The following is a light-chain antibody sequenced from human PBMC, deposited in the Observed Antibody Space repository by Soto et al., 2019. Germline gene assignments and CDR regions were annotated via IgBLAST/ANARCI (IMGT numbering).Light chain of an antibody. Sequence: DIQLTRSPSFLPASVGDRVTLTFRASQGISGYLAWYHQKPGKVPKRLIYSTSTLQRGVPSRFSGSASGTEFSLSISGLQPEDFATDCCQQLNTYLITFGQGTRLEIK. CDR1: QGISGY. CDR3: QQLNTYLIT. V-gene: IGKV1-9*01. CDR2: STS. J-gene: IGKJ5*01.